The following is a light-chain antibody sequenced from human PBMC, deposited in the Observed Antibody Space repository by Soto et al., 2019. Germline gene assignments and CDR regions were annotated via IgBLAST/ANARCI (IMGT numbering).Light chain of an antibody. CDR1: QTTNSW. V-gene: IGKV1-5*03. J-gene: IGKJ4*01. Sequence: DIQMTQSPSTLSASVGDRITITCRASQTTNSWLAWYQHQPGKAPKLLIYKASTLGGGVPSRFSGSKSGTEYTLTISSLQPYDFAIYYYQQYNSYSALTFGGGLKVEIK. CDR3: QQYNSYSALT. CDR2: KAS.